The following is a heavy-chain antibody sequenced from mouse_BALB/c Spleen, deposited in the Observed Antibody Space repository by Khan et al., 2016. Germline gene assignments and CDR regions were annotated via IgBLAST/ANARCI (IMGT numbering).Heavy chain of an antibody. Sequence: VQLKQSGPGLVKPSQSLSLTCTVTGYSITSDYAWNWIRQFPGNKLEWMGYISYSGSTSYNPSLKSRISITRDKSKNQFFLQLNSVTTEDTATYYCARNGNRYERTWFAYWCQWTLVTVSA. J-gene: IGHJ3*01. CDR2: ISYSGST. CDR1: GYSITSDYA. D-gene: IGHD2-14*01. V-gene: IGHV3-2*02. CDR3: ARNGNRYERTWFAY.